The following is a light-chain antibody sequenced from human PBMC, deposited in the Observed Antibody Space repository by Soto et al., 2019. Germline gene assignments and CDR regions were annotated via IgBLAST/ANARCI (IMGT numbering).Light chain of an antibody. V-gene: IGLV2-14*01. CDR3: SSYISNSIVV. J-gene: IGLJ2*01. Sequence: QSALTQPASVSGSPGQSITISGTGTSSDVGDYNYVSWYQQHPGKAPKLMIYEVSHPLSGVSNRFSGSKSGYTASLTISGLQDEDEADYYCSSYISNSIVVFGGGTKLTVL. CDR1: SSDVGDYNY. CDR2: EVS.